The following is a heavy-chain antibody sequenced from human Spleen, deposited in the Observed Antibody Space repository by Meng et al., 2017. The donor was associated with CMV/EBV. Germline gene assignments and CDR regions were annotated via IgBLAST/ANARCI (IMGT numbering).Heavy chain of an antibody. CDR3: ARQGGTLYYYAMDV. Sequence: GGSLRLSCKGLGYSFTTYWIGWVRQMPGKGLEWLGIIYPDDSDIRYSPSFQGQVTISADKSISTAYLQWSSLKASDTAMYYCARQGGTLYYYAMDVWGQGTTVTVSS. D-gene: IGHD3-16*01. CDR1: GYSFTTYW. CDR2: IYPDDSDI. V-gene: IGHV5-51*01. J-gene: IGHJ6*02.